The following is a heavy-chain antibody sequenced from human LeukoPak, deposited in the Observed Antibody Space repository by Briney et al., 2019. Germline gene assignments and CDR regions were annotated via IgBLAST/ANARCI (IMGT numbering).Heavy chain of an antibody. J-gene: IGHJ4*02. CDR1: GFIFSNHS. V-gene: IGHV3-48*01. D-gene: IGHD5-12*01. CDR3: ARDWAMID. CDR2: ISGSSTSGSSSFI. Sequence: GKSLRLSCAASGFIFSNHSMNWVRQAPGKELEWLSYISGSSTSGSSSFIYYADSVKGRFTISRDNAKNSLYLQMKGLRVEDTAVYYCARDWAMIDWGQGTLVTVSS.